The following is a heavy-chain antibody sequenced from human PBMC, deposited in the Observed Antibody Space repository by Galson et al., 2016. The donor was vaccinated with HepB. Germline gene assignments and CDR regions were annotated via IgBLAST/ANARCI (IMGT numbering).Heavy chain of an antibody. CDR3: ARGRRWGQSGMTAIYYFDY. V-gene: IGHV3-11*05. CDR2: ISSSSSYT. CDR1: GFTFSDYY. J-gene: IGHJ4*02. D-gene: IGHD2-21*02. Sequence: SLRLSCAASGFTFSDYYMSWIRQAPGKGLEWVSYISSSSSYTNYADSVKGRFTISRDNAKNSLYLQMNSLRAEDTAVYYCARGRRWGQSGMTAIYYFDYWGQGTLVTVSS.